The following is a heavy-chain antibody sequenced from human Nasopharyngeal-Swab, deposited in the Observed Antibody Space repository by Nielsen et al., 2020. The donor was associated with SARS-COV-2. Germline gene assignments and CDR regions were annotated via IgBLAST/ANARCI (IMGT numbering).Heavy chain of an antibody. V-gene: IGHV3-9*01. J-gene: IGHJ4*02. Sequence: SLKISCAASGFTFDDYAMHWVRQAPWKGLEWVSGISWNSGSIGYADSVKGRFTISRDNAKNSLYLQMNSLRAEDTALYYCAKEDGGTISGGLYYWGQGTLVTVSS. CDR2: ISWNSGSI. D-gene: IGHD3-3*01. CDR1: GFTFDDYA. CDR3: AKEDGGTISGGLYY.